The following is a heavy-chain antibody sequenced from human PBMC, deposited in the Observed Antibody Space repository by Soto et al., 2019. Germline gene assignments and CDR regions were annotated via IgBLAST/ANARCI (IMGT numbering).Heavy chain of an antibody. J-gene: IGHJ4*02. V-gene: IGHV3-23*01. CDR1: GFTFSSYV. CDR3: AKDWGYPID. Sequence: EVQLLESGGGLVQPGGSLRLSCAASGFTFSSYVMSWVRQAPGKGLEWVAGISGSGGTTYNADSVKGRFTVSRDNSKNTRYLKRNSLRAEDRAVYYCAKDWGYPIDGGQGTLVTVSS. CDR2: ISGSGGTT. D-gene: IGHD2-15*01.